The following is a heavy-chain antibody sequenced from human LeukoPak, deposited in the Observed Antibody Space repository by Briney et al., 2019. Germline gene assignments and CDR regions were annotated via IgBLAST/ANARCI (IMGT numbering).Heavy chain of an antibody. CDR2: INSDGSST. D-gene: IGHD3-10*01. J-gene: IGHJ3*02. V-gene: IGHV3-74*01. CDR1: GFTFSSYW. Sequence: GGSLRLSCAASGFTFSSYWMHWVRQAPGKGLEWVSRINSDGSSTYYADSVKGRFTISRDNAKNTLYLQMNSLRAEDTAVYYCARGAKVRGVNSYDDAFDIWGQGTMVTVSS. CDR3: ARGAKVRGVNSYDDAFDI.